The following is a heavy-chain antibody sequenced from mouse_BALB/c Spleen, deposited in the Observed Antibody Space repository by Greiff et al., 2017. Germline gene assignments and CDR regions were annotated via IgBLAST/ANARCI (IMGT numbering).Heavy chain of an antibody. D-gene: IGHD2-4*01. CDR2: IWAGGST. V-gene: IGHV2-9*02. J-gene: IGHJ4*01. CDR3: ARDVEDYDDAMDY. Sequence: QVQLQQSGPGLVAPSQSLSITCTVSGFSLTSYGVHWVRQPPGKGLEWLGVIWAGGSTNYNSALMSRLSISKDNSKSQVFLKMNSLQTDDTAMYYCARDVEDYDDAMDYWGQGTSVTVSS. CDR1: GFSLTSYG.